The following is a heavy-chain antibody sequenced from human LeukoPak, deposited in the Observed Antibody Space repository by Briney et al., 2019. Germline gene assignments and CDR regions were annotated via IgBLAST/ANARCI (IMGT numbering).Heavy chain of an antibody. V-gene: IGHV4-30-4*01. Sequence: SETLSLTCTVSGGSISSGDYYWSWIRQPPGKGLEWIGYIYYSGSTYYNPSLKSRVTISVDRSKNQFSLKLSSVTAADTAVYYCARGRDYVGRYFDYWGQGTLVTVSS. D-gene: IGHD4-17*01. CDR3: ARGRDYVGRYFDY. J-gene: IGHJ4*02. CDR1: GGSISSGDYY. CDR2: IYYSGST.